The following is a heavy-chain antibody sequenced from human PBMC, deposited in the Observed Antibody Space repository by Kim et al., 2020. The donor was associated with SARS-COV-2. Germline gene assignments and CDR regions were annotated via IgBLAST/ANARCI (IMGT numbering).Heavy chain of an antibody. J-gene: IGHJ4*02. CDR1: GFSFSSYT. CDR2: ISGGSNYI. V-gene: IGHV3-21*01. Sequence: GGSLRLSCAASGFSFSSYTMIWVRQAPGKGLEWVSSISGGSNYIYYADSVKGRFTISRDNTKNSLYLQMNSLRAEDTAVYYCARRGGYCGGDCYGIDYWGQGTLVTVSS. D-gene: IGHD2-21*02. CDR3: ARRGGYCGGDCYGIDY.